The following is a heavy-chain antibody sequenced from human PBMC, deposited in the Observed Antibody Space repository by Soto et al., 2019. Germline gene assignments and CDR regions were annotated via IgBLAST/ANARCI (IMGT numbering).Heavy chain of an antibody. CDR2: ISPYNGNT. Sequence: ASVKVSCKASGYTFTSYGISWVRQAPGQGLEWMGWISPYNGNTNYAQKLQGRVTMTTDTSTSTAYMELRSLRSDDTAVYYCARSVVTATPTRYYYYGMDVWGQGTTVTVSS. J-gene: IGHJ6*02. D-gene: IGHD2-21*02. V-gene: IGHV1-18*04. CDR3: ARSVVTATPTRYYYYGMDV. CDR1: GYTFTSYG.